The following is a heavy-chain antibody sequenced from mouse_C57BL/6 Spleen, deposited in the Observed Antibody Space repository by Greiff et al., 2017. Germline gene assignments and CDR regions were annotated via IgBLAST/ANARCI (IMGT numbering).Heavy chain of an antibody. CDR3: TRWGYGRDY. CDR2: IDPETGGT. CDR1: GYTFTDYE. D-gene: IGHD1-1*01. V-gene: IGHV1-15*01. Sequence: QVHVKQSGAELVRPGASVTLSCKASGYTFTDYEMHWVKQTPVHGLEWIGAIDPETGGTAYNQKFKGKAILTADKSSSTAYMELRSLTSEDSAVYYCTRWGYGRDYWGQGTTLTVSS. J-gene: IGHJ2*01.